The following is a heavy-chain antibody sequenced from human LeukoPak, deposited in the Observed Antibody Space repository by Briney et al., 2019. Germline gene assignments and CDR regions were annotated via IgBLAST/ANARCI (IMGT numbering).Heavy chain of an antibody. D-gene: IGHD3-22*01. CDR3: AGARYDNSGYDPTQIDR. CDR1: GYTFNHYD. CDR2: VNPTTGNT. Sequence: ASVKVSCKASGYTFNHYDISWLRQATGQGPEWLGWVNPTTGNTVYAQRFQDRVTMSRNTSSSTAYMELNSLKSGDTAVYYCAGARYDNSGYDPTQIDRWGQGTLVTVSS. V-gene: IGHV1-8*01. J-gene: IGHJ5*02.